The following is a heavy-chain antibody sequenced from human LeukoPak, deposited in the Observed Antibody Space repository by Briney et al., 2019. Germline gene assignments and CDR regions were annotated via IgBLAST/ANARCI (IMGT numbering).Heavy chain of an antibody. CDR3: IRDLREANF. J-gene: IGHJ4*02. D-gene: IGHD1-26*01. Sequence: GGSLRLSCAASGFTFSNYCMHWVRQAPGKGLVWVSRICQDGNDRRYADSVKGRLTVSRDNANDMVYLQMNSLRVDDTAVYYCIRDLREANFWGQGALVTVSS. V-gene: IGHV3-74*01. CDR2: ICQDGNDR. CDR1: GFTFSNYC.